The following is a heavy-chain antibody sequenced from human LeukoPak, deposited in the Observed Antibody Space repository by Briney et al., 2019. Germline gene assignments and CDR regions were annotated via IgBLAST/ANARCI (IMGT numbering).Heavy chain of an antibody. CDR1: GFSFDYYG. J-gene: IGHJ4*02. Sequence: GRSLRLSCAASGFSFDYYGMHWVRQAPGKGLEWVSGISWNSDDIGYADSVKGRFTISRDNSKNTLYLQMNSLRAEDTAVYYCARALDGSGSRSFDYWGQGTLVTVSS. V-gene: IGHV3-9*01. CDR3: ARALDGSGSRSFDY. CDR2: ISWNSDDI. D-gene: IGHD3-10*01.